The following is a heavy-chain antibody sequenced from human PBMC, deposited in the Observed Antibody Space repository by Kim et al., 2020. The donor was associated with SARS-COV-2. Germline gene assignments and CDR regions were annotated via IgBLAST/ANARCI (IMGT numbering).Heavy chain of an antibody. V-gene: IGHV3-21*01. CDR2: ISSSSSYI. CDR1: GFTFSSYS. D-gene: IGHD5-18*01. J-gene: IGHJ3*02. CDR3: ARDGVQLWAPSDAFDI. Sequence: GGSLRLSCAASGFTFSSYSMNWVRQAPGKGLEWVSSISSSSSYIYYADSVKGRFTISRDNAKNSLYLQMNSLRAEDTAVYYCARDGVQLWAPSDAFDIWGQGTMVTVSS.